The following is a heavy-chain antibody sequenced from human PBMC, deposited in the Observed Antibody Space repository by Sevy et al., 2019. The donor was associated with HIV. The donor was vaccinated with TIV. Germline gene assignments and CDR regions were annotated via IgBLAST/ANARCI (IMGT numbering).Heavy chain of an antibody. CDR2: IAFEGANK. CDR3: ARDLNSSGCSGYFDL. D-gene: IGHD3-9*01. CDR1: GFTFSSYG. J-gene: IGHJ2*01. Sequence: GGSLRLSCAASGFTFSSYGMHWVRQAPGKGLEWVAIIAFEGANKHYADSVKGRFTISRDKSKNALHLQMNSLGPEDTAVYYSARDLNSSGCSGYFDLWGRGTLVTVSS. V-gene: IGHV3-30*19.